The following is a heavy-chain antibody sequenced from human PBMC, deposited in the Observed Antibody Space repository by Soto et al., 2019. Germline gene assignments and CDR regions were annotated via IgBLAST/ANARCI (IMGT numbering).Heavy chain of an antibody. CDR1: GFSLSTSGMC. V-gene: IGHV2-70*01. Sequence: GSGPTLVNPTQTLTLTCTFSGFSLSTSGMCVSWIRQPPGKALEWLALIDWDDDKYYSTSLKTRVTISKDTSKNQVVLTMTNMDPVDTATYYCARTTVTGPTYYFDYWGQGTMVTVSS. D-gene: IGHD4-17*01. J-gene: IGHJ4*02. CDR3: ARTTVTGPTYYFDY. CDR2: IDWDDDK.